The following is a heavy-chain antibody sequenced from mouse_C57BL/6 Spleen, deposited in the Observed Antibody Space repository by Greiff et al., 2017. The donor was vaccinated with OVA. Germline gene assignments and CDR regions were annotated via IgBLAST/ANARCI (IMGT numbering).Heavy chain of an antibody. CDR3: ARDEDYSNSGAMDY. J-gene: IGHJ4*01. CDR1: GYTFTSYG. Sequence: VQLKESGAELVRPGSSVKMSCKTSGYTFTSYGINWVKQRPGQGLEWIGYIYIGNGYTEYNEKFKGKATLTSDTSSSTAYMQLSSLTSEDSAIDFCARDEDYSNSGAMDYWGQGTSVTVSS. CDR2: IYIGNGYT. D-gene: IGHD2-5*01. V-gene: IGHV1-58*01.